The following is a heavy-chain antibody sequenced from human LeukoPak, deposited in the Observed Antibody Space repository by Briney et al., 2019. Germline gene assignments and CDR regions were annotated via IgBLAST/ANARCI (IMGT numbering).Heavy chain of an antibody. D-gene: IGHD5-24*01. V-gene: IGHV4-34*01. J-gene: IGHJ4*02. CDR1: GGSFSGYY. CDR2: INHSGST. CDR3: ARSGRWLQLLDY. Sequence: PSEALSLTCAVYGGSFSGYYWGWIRQPPGKGLEWIGEINHSGSTNYNPSLKSRVTISVDTSKNQFSLKLSSVTAADTAVYYCARSGRWLQLLDYWGQGTLVTVSS.